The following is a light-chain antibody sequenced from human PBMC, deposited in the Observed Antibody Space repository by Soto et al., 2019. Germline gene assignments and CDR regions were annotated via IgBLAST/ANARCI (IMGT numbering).Light chain of an antibody. CDR2: DAS. V-gene: IGKV3-11*01. CDR1: QSVGDV. Sequence: EIVLTQSPATLSLSPGERATLSCRASQSVGDVLAWYQQKPGQAPRLLIYDASNRATGTPARFSGSGSGTEFTLTISSLEPEDFAVCYCQQRDDWPLTFGGGTKVDIK. CDR3: QQRDDWPLT. J-gene: IGKJ4*01.